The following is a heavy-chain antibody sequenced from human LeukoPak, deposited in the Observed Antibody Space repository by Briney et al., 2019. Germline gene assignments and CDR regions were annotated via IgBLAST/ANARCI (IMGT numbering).Heavy chain of an antibody. CDR1: GFPYSTYA. J-gene: IGHJ4*02. V-gene: IGHV3-23*01. CDR3: AKDVYGDYGGLDY. D-gene: IGHD4-17*01. CDR2: IRGSDGST. Sequence: GGSLGLSCAASGFPYSTYAMSWVRQAPGKGLEWVSSIRGSDGSTYYADSVKGRFAISRDNSKNTLYLQMNSLRAEDTAVYYCAKDVYGDYGGLDYWGQGTLVTVSS.